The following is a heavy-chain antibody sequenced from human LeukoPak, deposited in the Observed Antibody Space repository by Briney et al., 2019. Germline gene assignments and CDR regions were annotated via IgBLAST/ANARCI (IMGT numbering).Heavy chain of an antibody. CDR1: GGSISSGDYY. V-gene: IGHV4-30-4*01. J-gene: IGHJ4*02. Sequence: PSQTLSLTCTVSGGSISSGDYYWSWIRQPPGKGLEWIGYIYCSGSTYYNPSLKSRVTISVDTSKNQFSLKLSSVTAADTAVYYCARVVVVVATVDYWGQGTLVTVSS. CDR2: IYCSGST. D-gene: IGHD2-15*01. CDR3: ARVVVVVATVDY.